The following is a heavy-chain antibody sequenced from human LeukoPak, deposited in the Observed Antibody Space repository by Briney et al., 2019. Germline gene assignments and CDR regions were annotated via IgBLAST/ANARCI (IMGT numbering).Heavy chain of an antibody. CDR3: TTELDIRPNHY. Sequence: PGGSLRLSCAASGLTFSNAWMSWVRQAPGKGLEWVGRIKRKSDGGTTDYAAPVKGRFTISRDDSKNTLYLQMNSLKSEDTAVYYCTTELDIRPNHYWGQGTLVTVSS. CDR1: GLTFSNAW. V-gene: IGHV3-15*01. D-gene: IGHD3-22*01. J-gene: IGHJ4*02. CDR2: IKRKSDGGTT.